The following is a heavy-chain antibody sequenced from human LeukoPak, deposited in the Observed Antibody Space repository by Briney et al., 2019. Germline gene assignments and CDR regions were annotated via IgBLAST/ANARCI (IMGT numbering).Heavy chain of an antibody. V-gene: IGHV3-66*01. Sequence: PGGSLRLSCAASGFTVSSNYMSWVRQAPGKGLEWVSVIYSGGSTYYADSVKGRFTISRDNSKNSLYLQMDSLRAEDTAVYYCARDPRSSWYRAIDYWGRGSLVTVSS. J-gene: IGHJ4*02. CDR2: IYSGGST. CDR1: GFTVSSNY. D-gene: IGHD6-13*01. CDR3: ARDPRSSWYRAIDY.